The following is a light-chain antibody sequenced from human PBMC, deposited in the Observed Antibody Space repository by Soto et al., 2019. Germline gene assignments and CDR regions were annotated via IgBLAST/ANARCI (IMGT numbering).Light chain of an antibody. CDR1: QSLLNSANDKIH. V-gene: IGKV4-1*01. J-gene: IGKJ4*01. CDR3: QQYFSAHLT. CDR2: RAS. Sequence: DIVMTQSPASLAVSLGERDTINCKSSQSLLNSANDKIHLAWYQQKPGQPPKLLIWRASTRDSGVPDRFSGSGSGTDFTLTINSLQAEDVATYYCQQYFSAHLTFGGGTKVEI.